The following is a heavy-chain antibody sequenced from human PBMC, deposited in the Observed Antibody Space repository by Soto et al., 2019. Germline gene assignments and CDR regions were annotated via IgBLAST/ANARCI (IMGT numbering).Heavy chain of an antibody. D-gene: IGHD3-10*01. Sequence: QVQLQQWGAGLLKPSETLSLTCAVYGGSFSGYYWSWIRQPRGKGLVWIGEINHSGSSNYYPSLTRRVTISVDPSQNQFSLKLSSVTAADTAVYYCARARGGSGPRGYYCDYCGQGTLVTVSS. J-gene: IGHJ4*02. CDR2: INHSGSS. CDR1: GGSFSGYY. CDR3: ARARGGSGPRGYYCDY. V-gene: IGHV4-34*01.